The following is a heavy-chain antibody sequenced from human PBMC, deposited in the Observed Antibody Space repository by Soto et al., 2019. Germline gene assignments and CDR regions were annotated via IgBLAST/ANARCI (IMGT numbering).Heavy chain of an antibody. D-gene: IGHD3-3*01. J-gene: IGHJ4*02. CDR2: IYHSGGT. Sequence: PSETLSLTCSVSGGSISSGGYSWSWIRQPPGKGLEWIGYIYHSGGTYYSPSLRGRVTISVDRSKNQFSLKLSSVTAADTAVYYCARIRLLEWIIDYWGQGTQVTVSS. V-gene: IGHV4-30-2*01. CDR1: GGSISSGGYS. CDR3: ARIRLLEWIIDY.